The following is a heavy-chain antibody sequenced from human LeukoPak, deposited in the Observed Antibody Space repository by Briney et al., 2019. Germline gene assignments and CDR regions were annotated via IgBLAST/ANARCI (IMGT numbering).Heavy chain of an antibody. J-gene: IGHJ4*02. V-gene: IGHV3-15*01. Sequence: GGSLRLSCAASGFTFSNVWMSWVRQVPGKGLEWVGRIRRKIDGETTDHAAPVKGRFTISRDDSKNTLYLQMNSLKTEDTAVYYCVTDLVIKGYFDYWGQGALGTVSS. D-gene: IGHD2-21*01. CDR3: VTDLVIKGYFDY. CDR2: IRRKIDGETT. CDR1: GFTFSNVW.